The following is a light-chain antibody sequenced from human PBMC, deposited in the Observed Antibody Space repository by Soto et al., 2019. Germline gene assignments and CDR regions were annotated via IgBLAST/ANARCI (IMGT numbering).Light chain of an antibody. CDR3: HQDNNCRTLT. Sequence: EIVVTQSPATLSVSPGDSATLSCRTSQTVTNNLSWYRQRPGQAPTLLIYRASERATGVPDRFSGSGSGTEFTLTISSLQSEDFVVSYYHQDNNCRTLTFGKGTKVDI. V-gene: IGKV3-15*01. CDR1: QTVTNN. J-gene: IGKJ1*01. CDR2: RAS.